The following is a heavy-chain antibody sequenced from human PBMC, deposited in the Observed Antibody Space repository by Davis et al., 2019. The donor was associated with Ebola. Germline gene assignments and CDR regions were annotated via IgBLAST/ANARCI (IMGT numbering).Heavy chain of an antibody. V-gene: IGHV4-38-2*01. CDR2: MYHNGMT. D-gene: IGHD6-13*01. Sequence: PSETLSLTCAVYGGSFSGYYWGWIRQPPGKGLEWIGSMYHNGMTFYNPSLKSRVTISLDTSMNQFSLKLSSVTAADTAVYYCARGGAAAGHGYWGQGTLVTVSS. CDR1: GGSFSGYY. CDR3: ARGGAAAGHGY. J-gene: IGHJ4*02.